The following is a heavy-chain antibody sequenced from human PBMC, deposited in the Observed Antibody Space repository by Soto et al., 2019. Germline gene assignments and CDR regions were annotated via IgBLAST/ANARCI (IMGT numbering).Heavy chain of an antibody. V-gene: IGHV4-34*01. CDR1: GGSFSGYY. J-gene: IGHJ4*02. CDR3: ARCLIDSSGYYYFDY. D-gene: IGHD3-22*01. Sequence: QVQLQQWGAGLLKPSETLSLTCAVYGGSFSGYYWSWIRQPPGKGLEWIGEINHSGSTNYNPSLKRRVTISVYTSKNQFSLKLSSVTAADTAVYYCARCLIDSSGYYYFDYWGQGTLVTVSS. CDR2: INHSGST.